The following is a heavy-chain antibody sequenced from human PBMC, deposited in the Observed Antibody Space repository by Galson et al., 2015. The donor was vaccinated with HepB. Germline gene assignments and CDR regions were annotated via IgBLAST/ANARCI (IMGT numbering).Heavy chain of an antibody. J-gene: IGHJ6*02. CDR3: ARESGYSSSWDSVYIHYGMDD. D-gene: IGHD6-13*01. Sequence: SLRLSCAASGFTFSRHAMHWVRQAPGKGLEWLAVILYDGSNEFYADSVKGRYTISRDNSKKTLFLQMNSLRPEDTGVYHCARESGYSSSWDSVYIHYGMDDWGQGTTVIVSS. CDR2: ILYDGSNE. CDR1: GFTFSRHA. V-gene: IGHV3-30*04.